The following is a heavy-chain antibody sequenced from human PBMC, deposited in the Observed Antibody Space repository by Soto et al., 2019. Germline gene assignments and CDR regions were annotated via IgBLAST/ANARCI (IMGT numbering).Heavy chain of an antibody. D-gene: IGHD4-17*01. V-gene: IGHV1-8*01. Sequence: QVQLVQSGAEVKKPGASVKVSCKASGYTFTSYDINWVRQATGQGLEWMGWMNPNSGNTGYAQKFQGRVTMTRTTSISTAYMALSRLRYEDTAVYYCATNFYGDNLDYWGPGTLITVSS. CDR2: MNPNSGNT. J-gene: IGHJ4*02. CDR3: ATNFYGDNLDY. CDR1: GYTFTSYD.